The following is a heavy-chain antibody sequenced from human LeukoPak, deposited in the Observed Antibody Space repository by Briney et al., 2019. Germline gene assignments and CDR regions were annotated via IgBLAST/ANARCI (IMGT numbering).Heavy chain of an antibody. CDR2: IYYSGNT. CDR3: ARGPTRYYFDY. CDR1: GGSTTNYY. J-gene: IGHJ4*02. Sequence: SETLSLTCTVSGGSTTNYYWSWIRQPPGKGLEWIGYIYYSGNTNCHPSLKSRVTISVDTSNNQFSLNLSSVTAADTAVYYCARGPTRYYFDYWGQGTLVTVSS. V-gene: IGHV4-59*01.